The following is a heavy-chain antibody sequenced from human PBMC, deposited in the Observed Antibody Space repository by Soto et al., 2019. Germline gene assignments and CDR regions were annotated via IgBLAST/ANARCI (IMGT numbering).Heavy chain of an antibody. V-gene: IGHV4-39*01. CDR2: VYYIGNT. CDR1: GGSISGSPSY. J-gene: IGHJ4*02. CDR3: AGQISSSSGYYFDY. D-gene: IGHD6-6*01. Sequence: QLQLQESGPGLVKPSETLSLTCTVSGGSISGSPSYWGWIRQPPGKGLEWIGRVYYIGNTYYSPSLKTRVRISVDTSKNLFSPKVTSVTAADTALYYCAGQISSSSGYYFDYWGEGTLVTVSS.